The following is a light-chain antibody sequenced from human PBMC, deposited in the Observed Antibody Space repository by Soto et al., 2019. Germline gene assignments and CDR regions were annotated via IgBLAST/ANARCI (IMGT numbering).Light chain of an antibody. CDR2: GNS. Sequence: QSVLTQPPSVSGAPGQGVTVSCTGSSSNIGAGYDVHWYQQLPGTAPRLLIYGNSNRPSGVPDRFSGSKSGTSASLAISGLQAEDEAEYYCQSYDSSLSGYVFGTGTKVTVL. CDR1: SSNIGAGYD. V-gene: IGLV1-40*01. J-gene: IGLJ1*01. CDR3: QSYDSSLSGYV.